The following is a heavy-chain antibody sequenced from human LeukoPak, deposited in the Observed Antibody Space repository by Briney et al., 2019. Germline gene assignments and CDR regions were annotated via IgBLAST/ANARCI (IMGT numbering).Heavy chain of an antibody. CDR3: ARSHSGVFDV. V-gene: IGHV3-74*01. CDR2: MNSDGTSI. CDR1: GFTFTNYW. Sequence: GGSLRLSGVVSGFTFTNYWMQWVHQVPGKGLVWVARMNSDGTSIIHADAVKGRFTISRDNAENTLYLQMNSLRPEDTALYYCARSHSGVFDVWGQGTMVIVSS. D-gene: IGHD2-15*01. J-gene: IGHJ3*01.